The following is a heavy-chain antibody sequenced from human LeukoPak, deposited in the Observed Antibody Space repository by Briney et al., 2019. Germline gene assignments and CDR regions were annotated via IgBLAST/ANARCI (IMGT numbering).Heavy chain of an antibody. Sequence: SQTLSLTCTVSGGSISSGSYYWSWIRQPAGKGLEWIGRIYTSGSTNYNPSLKSRVSMSVDTSKNQFSLKLSSVTAADTAVYYCARGWDAANWYFDLWGRGTLVTVSS. J-gene: IGHJ2*01. V-gene: IGHV4-61*02. CDR1: GGSISSGSYY. CDR3: ARGWDAANWYFDL. CDR2: IYTSGST. D-gene: IGHD6-19*01.